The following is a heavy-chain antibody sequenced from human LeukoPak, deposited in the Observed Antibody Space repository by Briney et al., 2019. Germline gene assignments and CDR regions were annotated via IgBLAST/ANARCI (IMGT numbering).Heavy chain of an antibody. CDR3: AEDYPDLTPPTTTLGPFFDA. Sequence: PGGSLRLSCAASGFTFSTYAITWVRQAPGKGLEWVSTITSGLTTYYADSVRGRFTISRDNSKSTVYLQMYSLRAEYTALCYCAEDYPDLTPPTTTLGPFFDAWGPGTLVTVSS. D-gene: IGHD1-1*01. CDR1: GFTFSTYA. V-gene: IGHV3-23*01. CDR2: ITSGLTT. J-gene: IGHJ4*02.